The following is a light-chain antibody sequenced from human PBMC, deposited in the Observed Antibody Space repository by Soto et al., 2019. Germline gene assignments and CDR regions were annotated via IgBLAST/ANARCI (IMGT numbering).Light chain of an antibody. Sequence: DIQMTQSPSAMSASVGDRVAITCRASQDISNYLDWFQQKPGKVPKRLIYGASNLQTGVPSRFSGSGSGTEFTLTITSLQSEDFATYFCLQHSSYPRTFGQGTKVE. CDR1: QDISNY. V-gene: IGKV1-17*03. J-gene: IGKJ1*01. CDR3: LQHSSYPRT. CDR2: GAS.